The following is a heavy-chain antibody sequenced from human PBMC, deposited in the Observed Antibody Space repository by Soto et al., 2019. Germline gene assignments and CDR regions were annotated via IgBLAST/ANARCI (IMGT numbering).Heavy chain of an antibody. Sequence: HPGGSLRLSCAASGFIFSKYWMHWVRQAPGKGLEWVSRINTDGSTTSYADSVKGRFTISRDNAENTVYLQMNSLTAEDTAVYYCARVGQGFWYFDLWGRATLVTVSS. CDR3: ARVGQGFWYFDL. CDR1: GFIFSKYW. J-gene: IGHJ2*01. V-gene: IGHV3-74*01. CDR2: INTDGSTT.